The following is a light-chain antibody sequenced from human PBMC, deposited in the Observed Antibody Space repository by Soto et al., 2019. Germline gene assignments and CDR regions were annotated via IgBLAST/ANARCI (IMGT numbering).Light chain of an antibody. CDR2: VNSGGSH. V-gene: IGLV4-69*01. J-gene: IGLJ7*01. Sequence: QLVLTQSPSASASLGASVKLTCTLSSGHSNYAIAWHQQQPEKGPRYLMKVNSGGSHIKGDGIPDRFSGSISGAERYLFIYSLQSEDEADYYCQTWGTGSAIVVFGGGTQLTVL. CDR3: QTWGTGSAIVV. CDR1: SGHSNYA.